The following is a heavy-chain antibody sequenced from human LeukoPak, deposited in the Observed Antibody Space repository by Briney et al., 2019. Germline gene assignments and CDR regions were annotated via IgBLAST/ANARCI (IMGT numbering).Heavy chain of an antibody. CDR2: IYPGDSDT. Sequence: GESLKISCKGSGYSFTNYWIGWVRQLPGKGLEWMGIIYPGDSDTRYSPSFQGQVTISADKSINTAYLQWSSLKASDTAMYYCARHPSGYSNTFFDYWGQGTLVTVSS. V-gene: IGHV5-51*01. CDR1: GYSFTNYW. J-gene: IGHJ4*02. CDR3: ARHPSGYSNTFFDY. D-gene: IGHD2/OR15-2a*01.